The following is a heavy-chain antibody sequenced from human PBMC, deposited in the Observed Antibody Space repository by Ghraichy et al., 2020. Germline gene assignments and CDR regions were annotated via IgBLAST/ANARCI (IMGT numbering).Heavy chain of an antibody. J-gene: IGHJ3*02. V-gene: IGHV6-1*01. CDR1: GDSVSSNSAA. CDR2: AYYRSEWYY. D-gene: IGHD3-22*01. CDR3: ARDRNWDSSGYRDAFDI. Sequence: SQTLSLTCAISGDSVSSNSAAWNWIRQSPSRGLEWLGRAYYRSEWYYDYAVSVKSRITINPDTSKNQFSLQLNSVTPEDTAVYYCARDRNWDSSGYRDAFDIWGQGTMVTVSS.